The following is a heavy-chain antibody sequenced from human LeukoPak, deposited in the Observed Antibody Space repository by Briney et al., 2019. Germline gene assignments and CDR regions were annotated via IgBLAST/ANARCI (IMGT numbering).Heavy chain of an antibody. V-gene: IGHV1-24*01. D-gene: IGHD5-18*01. Sequence: ASVKVSCKVSGYTLTELSMHWVRQAPGKGLEWMGGFDPEDGETIYAQKFQGRVTITEDTSTDTAYMELSSLRSEDTAVYYCATSVDTAMVDFDYWGQGTLVTVSS. J-gene: IGHJ4*02. CDR3: ATSVDTAMVDFDY. CDR2: FDPEDGET. CDR1: GYTLTELS.